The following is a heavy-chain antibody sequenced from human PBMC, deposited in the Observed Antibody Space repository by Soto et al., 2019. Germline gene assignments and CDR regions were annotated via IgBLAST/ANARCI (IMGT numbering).Heavy chain of an antibody. V-gene: IGHV3-30-3*01. J-gene: IGHJ6*02. D-gene: IGHD2-21*02. CDR3: ARAYCGGDCYGGMDV. CDR2: ISYDGSNK. CDR1: GFTFSSYA. Sequence: QVQLVESRGGVVQPGRSLRLSCAASGFTFSSYAMHWVRQAPGKGLEWVAVISYDGSNKYYADSVKGRFTISRDNSKNTLYLQMNSLRAEDTAVYYCARAYCGGDCYGGMDVWGQGTTVTVSS.